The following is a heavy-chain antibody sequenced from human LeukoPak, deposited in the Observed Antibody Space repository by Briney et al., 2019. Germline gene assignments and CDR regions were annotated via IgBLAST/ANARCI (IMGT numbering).Heavy chain of an antibody. D-gene: IGHD3-3*01. CDR3: AWAPIWSGYYPPYYYYYMDV. CDR2: MNPNSGNT. V-gene: IGHV1-8*03. J-gene: IGHJ6*03. Sequence: ASVKVSCKASGYSFTSYDINWVRQATGQGLEWMGWMNPNSGNTGYAQKFQGRVTITRNTSISTAYMELSSLRSEDTAVYYCAWAPIWSGYYPPYYYYYMDVWGKGTTVTVSS. CDR1: GYSFTSYD.